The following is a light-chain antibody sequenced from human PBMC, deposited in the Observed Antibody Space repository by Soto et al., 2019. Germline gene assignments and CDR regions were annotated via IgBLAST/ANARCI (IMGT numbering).Light chain of an antibody. CDR1: NSRSGSNY. CDR3: AKWDDSLRVYV. CDR2: RND. Sequence: QSVLPQPPSASGTPGQRVTISCSTTNSRSGSNYVYWYQQLPGAAPKLIIYRNDQRPSGVPDRFSASKSGTSASLAISGLRSEDEADYFCAKWDDSLRVYVFGSGTKVTVL. J-gene: IGLJ1*01. V-gene: IGLV1-47*01.